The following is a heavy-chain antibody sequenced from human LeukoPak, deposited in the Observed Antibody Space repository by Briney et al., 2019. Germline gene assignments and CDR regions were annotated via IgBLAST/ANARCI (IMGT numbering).Heavy chain of an antibody. D-gene: IGHD5-12*01. Sequence: PGRSLRLSCAASGSSFSGYGMHWVRQAPGKGLEWLAGLSSDGNDKQYGDSVKGRFTISRDNSENTLYLQMTSLRVNDTAMYYCAKGVGVATIWDWGQGTLVIVSS. CDR2: LSSDGNDK. CDR3: AKGVGVATIWD. CDR1: GSSFSGYG. J-gene: IGHJ4*02. V-gene: IGHV3-30*18.